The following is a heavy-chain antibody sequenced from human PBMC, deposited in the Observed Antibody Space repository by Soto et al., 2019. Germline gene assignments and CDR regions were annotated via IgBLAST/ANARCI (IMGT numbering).Heavy chain of an antibody. D-gene: IGHD6-6*01. CDR2: TSSGRSYI. V-gene: IGHV3-21*04. CDR1: GFTFSSYS. CDR3: ARGGDAYAAAHC. J-gene: IGHJ1*01. Sequence: GGSLRLSCAASGFTFSSYSMNWVRQAPGKGLEWVSSTSSGRSYIDYADSVKGRFAISRDNAKNSLFLQMNSLRVEDTAVYYCARGGDAYAAAHCWGQGILVTVS.